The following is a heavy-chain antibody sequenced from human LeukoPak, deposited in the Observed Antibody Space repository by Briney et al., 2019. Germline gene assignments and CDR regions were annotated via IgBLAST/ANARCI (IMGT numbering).Heavy chain of an antibody. CDR3: ARQGLIPLGTPNFDF. CDR1: GGSLSGSSYY. D-gene: IGHD3-16*01. Sequence: PSETLSLTCTVSGGSLSGSSYYWGWIRQPPGTGLEWLGSIFYTGSTYYNPSLKSRVTVSVDTSKNQFSLRLSSVTAADTAVYFCARQGLIPLGTPNFDFWGQGTLVTVSS. J-gene: IGHJ4*02. CDR2: IFYTGST. V-gene: IGHV4-39*01.